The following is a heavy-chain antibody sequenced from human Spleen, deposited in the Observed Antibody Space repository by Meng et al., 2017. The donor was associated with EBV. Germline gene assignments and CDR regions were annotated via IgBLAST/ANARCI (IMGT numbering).Heavy chain of an antibody. CDR3: ARVAVGDFSSSWTYLDS. Sequence: VQLQESGPGLVKPSGTLSLTCGVSGGSISSSNWWSWVRQPPGKGLEWIGEIYHTESTNYNPSLKSRVTISLDKSKNQFSLKLSSMTAADTAVYYCARVAVGDFSSSWTYLDSWGQGTLVTVSS. D-gene: IGHD6-13*01. V-gene: IGHV4-4*02. CDR1: GGSISSSNW. J-gene: IGHJ4*02. CDR2: IYHTEST.